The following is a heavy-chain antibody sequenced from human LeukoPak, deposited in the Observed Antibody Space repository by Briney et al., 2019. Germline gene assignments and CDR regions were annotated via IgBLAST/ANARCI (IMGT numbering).Heavy chain of an antibody. CDR1: GFTFSNYW. CDR2: IKQDGSEK. Sequence: GGSLRLSCAASGFTFSNYWMSWVRQAPGKGLEWVANIKQDGSEKHYVDSVKGRFTISTDNAKNSMDLQMNSLRAEDTALYYCAKDIQATSSWYYFDYWGQGTLVTVSS. CDR3: AKDIQATSSWYYFDY. J-gene: IGHJ4*02. D-gene: IGHD6-13*01. V-gene: IGHV3-7*03.